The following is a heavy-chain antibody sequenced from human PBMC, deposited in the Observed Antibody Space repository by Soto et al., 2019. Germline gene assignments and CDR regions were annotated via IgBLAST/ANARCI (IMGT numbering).Heavy chain of an antibody. J-gene: IGHJ6*02. CDR2: ISSSSSYI. V-gene: IGHV3-21*01. CDR3: ARDWGYYYYYGMDV. CDR1: GFTFSSYS. D-gene: IGHD3-16*01. Sequence: EVQLVESGGGLVKSGGSLRLSCAASGFTFSSYSMNWVRQAPGKGLEWVSSISSSSSYIYYADSVKGRFTISRDNAKNSLYLQMNSLRAEDTAVYDCARDWGYYYYYGMDVWGQGTTVTVSS.